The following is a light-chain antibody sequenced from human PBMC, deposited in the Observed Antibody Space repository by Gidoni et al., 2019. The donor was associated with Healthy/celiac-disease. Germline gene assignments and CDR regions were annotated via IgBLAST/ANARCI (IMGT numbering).Light chain of an antibody. V-gene: IGKV1-33*01. CDR2: DAS. CDR1: QDISNY. J-gene: IGKJ4*01. CDR3: QQYDNLPPT. Sequence: DIQMTQSPSSLSASVGDRGTITCQASQDISNYLNWYQHKPGKAPKLLIYDASNLETGVPSRFSGSGSGTDFTFTISSLQPEDIATYYFQQYDNLPPTFGGGTKVEIK.